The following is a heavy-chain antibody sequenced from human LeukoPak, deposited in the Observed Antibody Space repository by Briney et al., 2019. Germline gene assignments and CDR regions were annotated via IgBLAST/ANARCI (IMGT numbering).Heavy chain of an antibody. CDR1: GDNVSTNGAA. V-gene: IGHV6-1*01. J-gene: IGHJ5*02. CDR2: TYYRSKWYT. D-gene: IGHD6-13*01. CDR3: VRTPSSSWYAWFDP. Sequence: SPTLSLTCVISGDNVSTNGAAWNWIRQSPSRGLEWLGRTYYRSKWYTDYALSVKNRISINPDTSKNQLSLQLNSVTPEDTAVYYCVRTPSSSWYAWFDPWGQGTLVTVSS.